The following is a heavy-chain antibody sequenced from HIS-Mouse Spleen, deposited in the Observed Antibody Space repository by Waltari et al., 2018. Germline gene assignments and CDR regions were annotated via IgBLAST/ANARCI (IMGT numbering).Heavy chain of an antibody. V-gene: IGHV4-34*01. Sequence: HVQLQQWGAGLLKPSETLSLTCAVYGGSFSGYYWSWIRQPPGKGLEWIGEINHSGSTNYNPSVKSRVTISVDTSKNQFSLKLSSVTAADTAVYYCARMGPASGSYGDYWGQGTLVTVSS. CDR3: ARMGPASGSYGDY. J-gene: IGHJ4*02. CDR1: GGSFSGYY. D-gene: IGHD1-26*01. CDR2: INHSGST.